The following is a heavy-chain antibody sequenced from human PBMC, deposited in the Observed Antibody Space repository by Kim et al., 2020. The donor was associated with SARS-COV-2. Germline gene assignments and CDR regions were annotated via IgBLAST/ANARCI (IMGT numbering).Heavy chain of an antibody. V-gene: IGHV4-39*07. CDR2: IYYSGST. CDR1: GGSISSSSYY. Sequence: SETLSLTCTVSGGSISSSSYYWGWIRQPPGKGLEWIGSIYYSGSTYYNPSLKSRVTISVDTSKNQFSLKLSSVTAADTAVYYCARDELGYYYDSSGPNYFDYWGQGTLVTVSS. CDR3: ARDELGYYYDSSGPNYFDY. J-gene: IGHJ4*02. D-gene: IGHD3-22*01.